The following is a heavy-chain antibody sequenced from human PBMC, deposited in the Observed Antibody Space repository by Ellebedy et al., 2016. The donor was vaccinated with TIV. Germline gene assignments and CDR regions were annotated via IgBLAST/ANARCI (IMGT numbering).Heavy chain of an antibody. V-gene: IGHV4-39*01. CDR2: IYYSGST. D-gene: IGHD4-17*01. Sequence: SETLSLXXSVSGDSISSSSYFWGWIRQPPGKGLDWIGIIYYSGSTYYNPSLNSRVTISIDTSKNQLSLNLSSVTAADTAVYYCARPLRSTVTTSIYFDYWGQGTLVTVSS. CDR1: GDSISSSSYF. J-gene: IGHJ4*02. CDR3: ARPLRSTVTTSIYFDY.